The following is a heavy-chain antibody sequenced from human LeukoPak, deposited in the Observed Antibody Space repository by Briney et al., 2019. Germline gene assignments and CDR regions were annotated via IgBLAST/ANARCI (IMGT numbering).Heavy chain of an antibody. CDR1: GSIFSSYA. J-gene: IGHJ4*02. CDR2: INEDGSTT. Sequence: GGSLRLSCAVSGSIFSSYAMSWVRQAPGKGLVWVSRINEDGSTTNYADSVKGRSTIFRDNAKNTLYLQMNSLRAEDTAVYYCVRDLGGRSGHWGQGTLVTVSS. D-gene: IGHD1-26*01. V-gene: IGHV3-74*01. CDR3: VRDLGGRSGH.